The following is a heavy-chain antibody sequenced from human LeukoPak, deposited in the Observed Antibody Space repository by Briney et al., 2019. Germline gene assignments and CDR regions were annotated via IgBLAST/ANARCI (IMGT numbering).Heavy chain of an antibody. D-gene: IGHD6-19*01. CDR3: ARDYSSGWYPPYYYYYMDV. J-gene: IGHJ6*03. Sequence: ASVKVSCKASGYTFTSYYMHWVRQAPGQGLEWMGIINPSGGSTSYAQKFQGRVTMTRDMSTSTVYMELSSLRSEDTAVYYCARDYSSGWYPPYYYYYMDVWGKGTTATVSS. CDR2: INPSGGST. CDR1: GYTFTSYY. V-gene: IGHV1-46*01.